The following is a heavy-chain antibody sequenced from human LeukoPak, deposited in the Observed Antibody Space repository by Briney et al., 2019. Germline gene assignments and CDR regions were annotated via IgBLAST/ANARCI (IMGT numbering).Heavy chain of an antibody. Sequence: ASVKVSCKASGHTFTSYYMHWVRQAPGQGLEWMGIINPSGGSTSYAQKFQGRVTMTRDTSTSTVYMELSSLRSEDTAVYYCARGGAGSPLYSGMDVWGQGTTVTVSS. D-gene: IGHD1-14*01. CDR3: ARGGAGSPLYSGMDV. J-gene: IGHJ6*02. CDR2: INPSGGST. CDR1: GHTFTSYY. V-gene: IGHV1-46*01.